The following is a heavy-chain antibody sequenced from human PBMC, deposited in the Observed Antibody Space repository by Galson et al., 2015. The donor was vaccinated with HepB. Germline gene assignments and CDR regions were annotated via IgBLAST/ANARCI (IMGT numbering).Heavy chain of an antibody. Sequence: SLRLSCAASGFTLSSYAMSWVRQAPGKGLEWVSTISNADLRRYYADSVKGRFTISRDESKNTMYLQMNSLRAGDTAVYYCTKDREGYYDNSGYDRWGQGTLVTVSP. V-gene: IGHV3-23*01. CDR1: GFTLSSYA. CDR2: ISNADLRR. J-gene: IGHJ5*02. D-gene: IGHD3-22*01. CDR3: TKDREGYYDNSGYDR.